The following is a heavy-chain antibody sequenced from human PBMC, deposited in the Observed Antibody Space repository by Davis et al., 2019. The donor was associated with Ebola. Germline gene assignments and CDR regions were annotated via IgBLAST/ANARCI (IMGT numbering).Heavy chain of an antibody. Sequence: LSLTCAASGFTFSSYAMNWVRQAPGKGLEWVSSISSSSSYIYYADSVKGRFTISRDNAKNSLYLQMNSLRAEDTAVYYCARRNGVRGLTAGYYYGMDVWGQGTTVTVSS. V-gene: IGHV3-21*01. CDR1: GFTFSSYA. J-gene: IGHJ6*02. CDR2: ISSSSSYI. D-gene: IGHD3-10*01. CDR3: ARRNGVRGLTAGYYYGMDV.